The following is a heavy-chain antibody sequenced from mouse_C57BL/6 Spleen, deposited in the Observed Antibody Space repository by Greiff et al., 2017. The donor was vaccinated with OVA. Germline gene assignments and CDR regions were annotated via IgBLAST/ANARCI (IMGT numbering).Heavy chain of an antibody. CDR2: IDPSDSET. CDR1: GYTFTSYW. D-gene: IGHD2-1*01. Sequence: QVQLKQPGAELVRPGSSVKLSCKASGYTFTSYWIHWVKQRPIQGLEWIGNIDPSDSETHYNQKFKDKATLTVDKSSSTAYMQLSSLTSEDSAVYHCARYGNYYWYFDVWGTGTTVTVSS. J-gene: IGHJ1*03. CDR3: ARYGNYYWYFDV. V-gene: IGHV1-52*01.